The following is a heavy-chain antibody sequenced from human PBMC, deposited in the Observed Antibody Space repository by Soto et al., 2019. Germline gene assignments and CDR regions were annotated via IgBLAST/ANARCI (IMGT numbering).Heavy chain of an antibody. V-gene: IGHV3-30*03. CDR1: GFNFSAYG. CDR2: LSFDASKK. J-gene: IGHJ2*01. Sequence: GGSLRLSCAASGFNFSAYGMHWVRQAPGTGLELVALLSFDASKKYYADSGKGRFTISRDTSRNTLYLQMNSLRVEDTAVYYYRDLHSYPTRRSCDL. D-gene: IGHD4-4*01. CDR3: RDLHSYPTRRSCDL.